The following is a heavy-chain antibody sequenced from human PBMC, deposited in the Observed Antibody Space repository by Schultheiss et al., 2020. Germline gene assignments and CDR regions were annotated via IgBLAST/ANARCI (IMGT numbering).Heavy chain of an antibody. CDR3: ARAPGRMREQRSPHAFDI. Sequence: ASVKVSCKASGYTFTSYDINWVRQATGQGLEWMGWMNPNSGNTGYAQKFQGRVTMTRDTSTSTVYMELSSLRSEDTAVYYCARAPGRMREQRSPHAFDIWGQGTRVNVSS. V-gene: IGHV1-8*01. J-gene: IGHJ3*02. CDR2: MNPNSGNT. D-gene: IGHD6-25*01. CDR1: GYTFTSYD.